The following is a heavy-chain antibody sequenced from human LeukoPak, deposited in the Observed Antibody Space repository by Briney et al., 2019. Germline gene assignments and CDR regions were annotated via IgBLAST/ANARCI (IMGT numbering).Heavy chain of an antibody. CDR1: GLTFSSYI. D-gene: IGHD1-26*01. J-gene: IGHJ4*02. Sequence: GASLRLSCAASGLTFSSYIMSWVRQAPGKGLEWVSAISTSGSSTYYADSVKGRFTISRDNSKNTLYLQMSSLGAEDTAVCYCAKGISGSYTNPHYLNYWGQGSLVTVSS. V-gene: IGHV3-23*01. CDR2: ISTSGSST. CDR3: AKGISGSYTNPHYLNY.